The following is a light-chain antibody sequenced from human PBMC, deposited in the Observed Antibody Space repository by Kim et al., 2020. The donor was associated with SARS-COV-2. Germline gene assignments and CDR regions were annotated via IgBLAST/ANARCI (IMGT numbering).Light chain of an antibody. CDR2: NSS. Sequence: EIVLTQSPGTLSLSPGESATLSCRASQTVNSFYLAWYQQKPGQAPRLLIYNSSKRATGIPDRFSGSGSGTDFTLTISRLEPEDFAVYYCQQDGTSPKTFGPGNKVDIK. CDR1: QTVNSFY. CDR3: QQDGTSPKT. J-gene: IGKJ1*01. V-gene: IGKV3-20*01.